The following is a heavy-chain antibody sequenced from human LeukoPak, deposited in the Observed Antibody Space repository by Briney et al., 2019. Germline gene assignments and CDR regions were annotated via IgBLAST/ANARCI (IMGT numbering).Heavy chain of an antibody. J-gene: IGHJ4*02. Sequence: PGGSLRLSCAASGFTFSSYWMSWVRQAPGKGLEWVANIKQDGSEKYYVDSVKGRFTISRDNAKNSLYLQMNSLRAEDTAVYYCASAWGVVVPAAIQYWGQGTLVTVSS. D-gene: IGHD2-2*01. CDR1: GFTFSSYW. CDR3: ASAWGVVVPAAIQY. CDR2: IKQDGSEK. V-gene: IGHV3-7*01.